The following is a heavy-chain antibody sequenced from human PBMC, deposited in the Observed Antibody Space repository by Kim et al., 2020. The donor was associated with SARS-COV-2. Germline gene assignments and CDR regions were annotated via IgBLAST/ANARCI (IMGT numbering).Heavy chain of an antibody. CDR1: GVSIGTYY. V-gene: IGHV4-59*01. J-gene: IGHJ4*02. Sequence: SETLSLTCTASGVSIGTYYWSWLRQSPGKRLEWIAYIYYTGDTHYNPALKSRVSISLDTPTNQFSLTLSSVLAADTATDYCARARVTSRFYFIYRGRGSL. CDR3: ARARVTSRFYFIY. D-gene: IGHD2-21*02. CDR2: IYYTGDT.